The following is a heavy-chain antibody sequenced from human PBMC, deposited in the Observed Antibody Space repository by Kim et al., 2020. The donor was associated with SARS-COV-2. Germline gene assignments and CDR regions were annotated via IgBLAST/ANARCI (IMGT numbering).Heavy chain of an antibody. Sequence: ASVKVSCRTSGYTFTTYAIHWVRQAPGQGLEWMGWINTNTGNPTYARGFTGRFVFSLDTSVSTTYLQINSLKAEDTAVYYCAKTRWDCRGPTCYSSFDYWGQGTLVTVSS. CDR1: GYTFTTYA. CDR2: INTNTGNP. D-gene: IGHD2-15*01. V-gene: IGHV7-4-1*02. CDR3: AKTRWDCRGPTCYSSFDY. J-gene: IGHJ4*02.